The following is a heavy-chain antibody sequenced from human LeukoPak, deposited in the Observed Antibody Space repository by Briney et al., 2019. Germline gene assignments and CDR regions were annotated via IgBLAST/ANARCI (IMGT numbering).Heavy chain of an antibody. CDR1: GYTFTGYY. D-gene: IGHD3-22*01. Sequence: ASVKVSCKASGYTFTGYYMHWVRQAPGQGLEWMGWINPNSGGTNYAQKFQGRVTMTRDTSISTAYMELSRLRSDDTAVCYCAREWSGSGYYPSNWFDPWGQGTLVTVSS. J-gene: IGHJ5*02. CDR3: AREWSGSGYYPSNWFDP. V-gene: IGHV1-2*02. CDR2: INPNSGGT.